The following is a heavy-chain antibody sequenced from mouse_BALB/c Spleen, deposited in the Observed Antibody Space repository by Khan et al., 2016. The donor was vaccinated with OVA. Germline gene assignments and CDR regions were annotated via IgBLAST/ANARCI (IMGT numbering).Heavy chain of an antibody. CDR2: IWVSGSK. CDR1: GFSLTDYA. CDR3: ARDPPYYSMDY. Sequence: QVQLKQSGPGLVAPSQSLSITCTVSGFSLTDYAVSWIRQPPGKGLEWLGVIWVSGSKYYNSVLKPRLSIRKDNFKSQVFLMMNSLPADDTAMYYCARDPPYYSMDYWGQGTSVTVSS. J-gene: IGHJ4*01. V-gene: IGHV2-6-5*01.